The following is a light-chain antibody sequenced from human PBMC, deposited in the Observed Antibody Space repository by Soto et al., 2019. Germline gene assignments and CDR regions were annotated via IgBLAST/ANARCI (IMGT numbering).Light chain of an antibody. J-gene: IGLJ2*01. Sequence: QSALTQPASVSGSPGQSITISCTGTSSDVGGYNYVSWYQQHPGKAPKLMIYDVSNRPSGVSNRFSGSKSGNTASLPISGLQAEDGADYYCSSYTSSSTPVFGGGTKLTVL. V-gene: IGLV2-14*01. CDR1: SSDVGGYNY. CDR2: DVS. CDR3: SSYTSSSTPV.